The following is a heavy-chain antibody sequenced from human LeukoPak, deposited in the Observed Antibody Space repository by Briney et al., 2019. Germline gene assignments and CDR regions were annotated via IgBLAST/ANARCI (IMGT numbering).Heavy chain of an antibody. Sequence: GGSLRLSCAASGFTFSSYAMSWVRQAPGKGLEWVSSITSSGAATYFADSVKGRFTISRDNSDNTLYLQMNSLRAEDTAVYYCAKRRYCSSTSCYTVGSPFDYWGQGTLVTVSS. V-gene: IGHV3-23*01. J-gene: IGHJ4*02. D-gene: IGHD2-2*02. CDR2: ITSSGAAT. CDR1: GFTFSSYA. CDR3: AKRRYCSSTSCYTVGSPFDY.